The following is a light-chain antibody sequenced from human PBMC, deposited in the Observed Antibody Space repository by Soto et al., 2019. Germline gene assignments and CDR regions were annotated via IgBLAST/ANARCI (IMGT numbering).Light chain of an antibody. CDR2: DVS. CDR1: QNVDSY. J-gene: IGKJ4*01. Sequence: EIVLTQSPATLSLSPGERATLSCRASQNVDSYLTWYQQKPGQAPRLLIYDVSKRATGIPVRFSGSGSGTDFTLTISSLEPEDVAIYYCQPRRNWPLTFGGGTKVEIK. CDR3: QPRRNWPLT. V-gene: IGKV3-11*01.